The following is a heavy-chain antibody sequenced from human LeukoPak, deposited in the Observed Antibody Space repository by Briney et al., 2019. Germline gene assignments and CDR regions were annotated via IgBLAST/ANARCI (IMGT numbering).Heavy chain of an antibody. Sequence: PGGSLRLSCVTSGFTFSNHAMHWVRQGPGKGLEWVAVISDDGTSKFYADSVKGRFTISRDNAKNSLYLPMNSLRVEDTAVYYCARATYYYDSSGYLYWGQGTLVTVSS. V-gene: IGHV3-30*04. CDR1: GFTFSNHA. D-gene: IGHD3-22*01. CDR3: ARATYYYDSSGYLY. J-gene: IGHJ4*02. CDR2: ISDDGTSK.